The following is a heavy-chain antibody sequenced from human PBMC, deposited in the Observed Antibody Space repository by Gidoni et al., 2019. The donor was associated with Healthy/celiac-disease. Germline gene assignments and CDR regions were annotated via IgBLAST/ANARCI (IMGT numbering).Heavy chain of an antibody. Sequence: QITLPASGPKLVQPTQTLPLTCTFSWFSLRTARVAVGWLRQPPGNALAWLARIYWDDDKRASPSLKCRLTITKDNSKKQVLLTMTNMDRVDTATYYCAHGISVAGGPNNWLDYWGQGTLVTVSA. D-gene: IGHD6-19*01. V-gene: IGHV2-5*02. CDR2: IYWDDDK. CDR3: AHGISVAGGPNNWLDY. J-gene: IGHJ4*02. CDR1: WFSLRTARVA.